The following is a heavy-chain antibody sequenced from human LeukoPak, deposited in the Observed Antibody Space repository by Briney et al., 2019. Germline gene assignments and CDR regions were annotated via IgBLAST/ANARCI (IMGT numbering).Heavy chain of an antibody. J-gene: IGHJ3*02. Sequence: SETLSLTCSVSGGSITTSSYYWGWIRQPPEKGLEWIGSIYYTGGTHYSPSLKSRVTMSVDTSKNQFSLKLSSVTAADTAVYYCARDVGGGDWYGALIDDFEIWGQGTMVSVSS. CDR3: ARDVGGGDWYGALIDDFEI. CDR2: IYYTGGT. V-gene: IGHV4-39*02. D-gene: IGHD3-10*01. CDR1: GGSITTSSYY.